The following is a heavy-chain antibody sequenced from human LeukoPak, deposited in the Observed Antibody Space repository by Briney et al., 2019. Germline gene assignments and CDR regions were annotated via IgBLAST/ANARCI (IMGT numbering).Heavy chain of an antibody. J-gene: IGHJ4*02. CDR2: IYHSGTT. Sequence: SETLSLTCTVSGGSFSSYYWGWIRQPPGKGLEWIWTIYHSGTTYYNPPLKSRVSISVDTSKNQFSQKLISVTAADTAVYYCARLFGVTTCDYWGQGTLVTVSS. D-gene: IGHD4-11*01. V-gene: IGHV4-38-2*02. CDR3: ARLFGVTTCDY. CDR1: GGSFSSYY.